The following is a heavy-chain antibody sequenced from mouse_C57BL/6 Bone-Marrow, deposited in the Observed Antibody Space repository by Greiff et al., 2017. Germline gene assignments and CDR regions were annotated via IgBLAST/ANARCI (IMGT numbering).Heavy chain of an antibody. CDR1: GYTFTDYN. CDR3: ASYSNYFYAMDY. V-gene: IGHV1-22*01. CDR2: INPNNGGT. D-gene: IGHD2-5*01. Sequence: VQLKQSGPELVKPGASVKMSCKASGYTFTDYNMHWVKQSHGKSLEWIGYINPNNGGTSYNQKFKGKATLTVNKSSSTAYMELRSLTSEDSAVYYCASYSNYFYAMDYWDQGTSVTVSS. J-gene: IGHJ4*01.